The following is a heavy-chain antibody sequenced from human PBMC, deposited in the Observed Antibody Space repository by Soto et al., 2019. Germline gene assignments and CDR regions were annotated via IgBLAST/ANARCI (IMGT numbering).Heavy chain of an antibody. CDR2: ISAYNGHT. V-gene: IGHV1-18*04. J-gene: IGHJ4*02. CDR1: GYTLSSYG. D-gene: IGHD3-22*01. CDR3: ARHPDYHDSCGYYFFDY. Sequence: QVQLVQSGAEVKKPGASVKVSCKASGYTLSSYGISWVRQAPGQGLEWMGWISAYNGHTKYTEKLQGRVTMTTDTSTTTVYMELRSLRSDDTAVYYCARHPDYHDSCGYYFFDYWGQGTLVTVSS.